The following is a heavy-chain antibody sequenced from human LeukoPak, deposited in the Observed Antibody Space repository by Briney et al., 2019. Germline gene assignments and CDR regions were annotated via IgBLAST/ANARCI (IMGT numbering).Heavy chain of an antibody. CDR1: GFTFSSYS. CDR3: ARGAVAGDLDY. D-gene: IGHD2-15*01. V-gene: IGHV3-48*01. J-gene: IGHJ4*02. CDR2: ISSSSSTI. Sequence: GGSLRLSCAASGFTFSSYSTNWVRQAPGKGLEWVSYISSSSSTIYYADSVKGRFTISRDNAKNSLYLQMNSLRAEDTAVYYCARGAVAGDLDYWGQGTLVTVSS.